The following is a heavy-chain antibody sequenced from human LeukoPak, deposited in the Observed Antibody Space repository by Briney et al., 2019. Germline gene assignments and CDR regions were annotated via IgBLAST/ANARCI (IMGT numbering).Heavy chain of an antibody. CDR1: GFTFSTYA. Sequence: GGSLRLACAASGFTFSTYAMNWVRQAPGKGLEWVSGISGRGISTYYADSVKGRFTISRDNSKDTLYLQMNSLRAEDTAVYYCAKAAVTTGALDLYYLDYWGQGTLVTVSS. J-gene: IGHJ4*02. CDR3: AKAAVTTGALDLYYLDY. CDR2: ISGRGIST. V-gene: IGHV3-23*01. D-gene: IGHD4-17*01.